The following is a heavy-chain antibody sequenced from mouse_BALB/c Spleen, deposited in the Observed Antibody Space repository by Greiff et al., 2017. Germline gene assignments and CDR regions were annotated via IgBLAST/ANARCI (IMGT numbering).Heavy chain of an antibody. J-gene: IGHJ2*01. D-gene: IGHD1-1*01. CDR1: GFTFSSYG. CDR3: ARDTTTVVGY. CDR2: INSNGGST. Sequence: EVQRVESGGGLVQPGGSLKLSCAASGFTFSSYGMSWVRQTPDKRLELVATINSNGGSTYYPDSVKGRFTVSRDNAKNTLYLQMSSLKSEDTAMYYCARDTTTVVGYWGQGTTLTVSS. V-gene: IGHV5-6-3*01.